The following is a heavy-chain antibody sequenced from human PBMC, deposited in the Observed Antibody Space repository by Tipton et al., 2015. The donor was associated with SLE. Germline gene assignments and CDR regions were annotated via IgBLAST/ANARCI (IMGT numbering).Heavy chain of an antibody. V-gene: IGHV4-59*01. CDR1: GDSITSAY. CDR3: ARMRGGYNAHH. J-gene: IGHJ5*02. CDR2: ISYSGST. Sequence: LRLSCTVSGDSITSAYWTWLRQPPGKGLEWIGYISYSGSTNYNPSVRSRVSISLDTSKNQFSLKVKSVTTADTAVYYCARMRGGYNAHHWGQGILVTVSS. D-gene: IGHD5-24*01.